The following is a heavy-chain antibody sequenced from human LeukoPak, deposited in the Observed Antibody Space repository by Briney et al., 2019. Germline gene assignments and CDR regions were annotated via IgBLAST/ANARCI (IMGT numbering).Heavy chain of an antibody. CDR3: ARRRIVGSTDDAFDI. CDR2: ISSDGNTK. D-gene: IGHD1-26*01. CDR1: GFTFSSYA. J-gene: IGHJ3*02. V-gene: IGHV3-30-3*01. Sequence: GGSLRLSCTASGFTFSSYAMHWVRQAPGKGLEWAAVISSDGNTKYYADSVEGRFTISRDNSNNTLYLQMNSLGADDTAIYYCARRRIVGSTDDAFDIWGQGTMATLSS.